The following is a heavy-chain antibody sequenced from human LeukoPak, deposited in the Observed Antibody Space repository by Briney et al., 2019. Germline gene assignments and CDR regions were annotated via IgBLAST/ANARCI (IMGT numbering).Heavy chain of an antibody. CDR2: INLCSGSH. J-gene: IGHJ4*02. D-gene: IGHD3-22*01. Sequence: AAVKVSCKASGYTFTSYYMHWVRQAPGQGLEWMGIINLCSGSHSYAQKFQGRVTMTSDTSTSTVYMELSSLRSEDTAVYYCAREYYYDSKGYGFDYWGQGTLVTVSS. CDR3: AREYYYDSKGYGFDY. CDR1: GYTFTSYY. V-gene: IGHV1-46*01.